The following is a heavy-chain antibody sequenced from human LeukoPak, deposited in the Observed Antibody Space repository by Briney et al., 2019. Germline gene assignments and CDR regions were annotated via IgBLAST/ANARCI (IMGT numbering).Heavy chain of an antibody. CDR3: ARNLWFGESSDAFDM. CDR2: INPKSGGT. CDR1: GYSFTGHY. V-gene: IGHV1-2*02. Sequence: ASVKVSCKASGYSFTGHYMHWVRQAPGQGLEWVGWINPKSGGTNYAQKFQGRVTMTRDTSISTAYMDMSSLRSDDTAVYYCARNLWFGESSDAFDMWGQGTMVTVSS. J-gene: IGHJ3*02. D-gene: IGHD3-10*01.